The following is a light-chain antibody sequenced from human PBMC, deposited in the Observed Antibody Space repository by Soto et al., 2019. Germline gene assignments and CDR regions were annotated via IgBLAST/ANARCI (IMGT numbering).Light chain of an antibody. J-gene: IGKJ3*01. CDR3: QKYDSVPFT. CDR2: AAS. V-gene: IGKV1-27*01. CDR1: QGISSY. Sequence: DIPMTQSPSSLSASVGDRVTITCRASQGISSYLAWFQQKPGTVPKLLISAASTLESRVPSRFSGSGSGTEFTLTISSLQPEDVATYYCQKYDSVPFTFGPGTKVDIK.